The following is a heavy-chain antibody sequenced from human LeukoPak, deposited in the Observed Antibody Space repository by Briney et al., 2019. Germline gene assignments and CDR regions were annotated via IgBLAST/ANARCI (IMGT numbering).Heavy chain of an antibody. Sequence: GGSLRLSCVASGFTFSSYWMNWARQAPGKGLEWVASINHNGNVNYYVDPVKGRFTISRDNAKNSLYLQMSNLRAEDTAVYFCARGGGLDVWGQGATVTVSS. D-gene: IGHD3-16*01. CDR3: ARGGGLDV. V-gene: IGHV3-7*03. CDR2: INHNGNVN. J-gene: IGHJ6*02. CDR1: GFTFSSYW.